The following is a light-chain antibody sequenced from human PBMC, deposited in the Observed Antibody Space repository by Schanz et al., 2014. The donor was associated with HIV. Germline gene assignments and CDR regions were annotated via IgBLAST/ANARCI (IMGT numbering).Light chain of an antibody. CDR2: DVS. J-gene: IGLJ1*01. CDR3: SSYTSSSPLGV. Sequence: QSALTQPASVSGSPGQSISISCTGTSGDVGSYNYVSWYQQHPGKAPKLMIYDVSNRPAGVPDRFSASKSGNTASLSISGLQAEDEADYYCSSYTSSSPLGVFGTGTKLTVL. V-gene: IGLV2-14*03. CDR1: SGDVGSYNY.